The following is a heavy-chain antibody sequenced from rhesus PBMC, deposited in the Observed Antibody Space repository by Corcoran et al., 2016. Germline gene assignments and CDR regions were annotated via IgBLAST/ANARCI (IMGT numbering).Heavy chain of an antibody. CDR2: LYGSNGDT. Sequence: QVQLQESGPGVLKPSETLSLTCDVSGVSISSAYDWTWIRQPPGKGLEWIGYLYGSNGDTTYNPSLKNRVTISKDASRNQFSRRLHSVTAADTAVYYCARRRGPFDFWGQGILVTVSS. J-gene: IGHJ4*01. CDR3: ARRRGPFDF. V-gene: IGHV4-76*01. CDR1: GVSISSAYD.